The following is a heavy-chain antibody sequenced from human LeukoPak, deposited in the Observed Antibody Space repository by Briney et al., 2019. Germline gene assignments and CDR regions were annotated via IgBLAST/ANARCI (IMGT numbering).Heavy chain of an antibody. CDR3: ARGRDYYYSSGYFDY. D-gene: IGHD3-22*01. V-gene: IGHV4-59*01. J-gene: IGHJ4*02. Sequence: PSETLSLTCTVSGGSISTYYWSWIRQPPGKGLEWFGFIYYSGSTNYNPSLKSRVTISVDTSKNQFSLKLSSVTAADTAVYYCARGRDYYYSSGYFDYWGQGTLATVSS. CDR2: IYYSGST. CDR1: GGSISTYY.